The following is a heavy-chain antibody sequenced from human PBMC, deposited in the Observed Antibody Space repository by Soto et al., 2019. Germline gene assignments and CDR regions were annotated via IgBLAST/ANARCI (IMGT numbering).Heavy chain of an antibody. CDR2: IIPVFDKA. Sequence: QVQLVQSGADVKKPGSSVRVSCKTSGGPFGNSAISWVRQAPAQRLEWIGEIIPVFDKANYAQNFQGRLTITADDSTATVFMHLSSLRSEDTAVYFCARLRRDWGDAFELWGQGTLVTVSS. J-gene: IGHJ3*01. CDR1: GGPFGNSA. V-gene: IGHV1-69*01. D-gene: IGHD3-16*01. CDR3: ARLRRDWGDAFEL.